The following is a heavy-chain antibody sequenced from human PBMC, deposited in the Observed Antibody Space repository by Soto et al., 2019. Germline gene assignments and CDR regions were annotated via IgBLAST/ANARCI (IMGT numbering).Heavy chain of an antibody. J-gene: IGHJ3*01. CDR2: IRSKTYGGTP. V-gene: IGHV3-49*04. D-gene: IGHD3-10*01. Sequence: PGGSLRLSCTISGFTFGDYAITWVRQAPGKGLEWIGFIRSKTYGGTPEYGASVKGRITISGDASTNTAYVQMNSLKTEDTAVYYCSRPGALSATAGSPSGYAFDVWGRGTTVTVSS. CDR3: SRPGALSATAGSPSGYAFDV. CDR1: GFTFGDYA.